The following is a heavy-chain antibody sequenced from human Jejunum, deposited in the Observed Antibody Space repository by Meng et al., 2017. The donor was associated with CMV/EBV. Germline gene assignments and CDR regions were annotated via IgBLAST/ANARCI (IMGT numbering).Heavy chain of an antibody. CDR2: VSDTGT. V-gene: IGHV4-59*01. Sequence: GSITDYYWSWIRQFPGKGLEWIAYVSDTGTNDNPSLTGRVTVSMDTSKNQFSLKLSSVTAADTAIYYCARDRHYDDLNGHNRYFESWGQGTLVTVSS. CDR3: ARDRHYDDLNGHNRYFES. D-gene: IGHD3-22*01. CDR1: GSITDYY. J-gene: IGHJ4*02.